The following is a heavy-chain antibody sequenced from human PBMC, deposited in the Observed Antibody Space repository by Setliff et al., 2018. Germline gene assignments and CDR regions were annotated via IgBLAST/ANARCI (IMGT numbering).Heavy chain of an antibody. Sequence: GESLKISCTASGLSYTNDWMTWVRQAPGKGLEWVANIKQDGSESYYVDSVKGRFTISRDNAKNTLYLQMNSLRGEDTAVYFCASIDWGENFYNMDVWGKGTTVTVSS. D-gene: IGHD7-27*01. CDR3: ASIDWGENFYNMDV. CDR2: IKQDGSES. J-gene: IGHJ6*03. V-gene: IGHV3-7*01. CDR1: GLSYTNDW.